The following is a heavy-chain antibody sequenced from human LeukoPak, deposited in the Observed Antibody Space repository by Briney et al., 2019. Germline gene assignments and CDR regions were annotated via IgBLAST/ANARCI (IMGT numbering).Heavy chain of an antibody. J-gene: IGHJ6*02. D-gene: IGHD6-19*01. Sequence: SETLSLTCTVSGGSISSSRYYWGWIRQPPGKGLEWIGSICSCGNTYYNPSLKSRVTISVDTSKIQFSLKLSSVTAADTAVYFCARSPGIAVTADSYYYYDMDVWGQGTTVTVSS. CDR1: GGSISSSRYY. CDR3: ARSPGIAVTADSYYYYDMDV. V-gene: IGHV4-39*01. CDR2: ICSCGNT.